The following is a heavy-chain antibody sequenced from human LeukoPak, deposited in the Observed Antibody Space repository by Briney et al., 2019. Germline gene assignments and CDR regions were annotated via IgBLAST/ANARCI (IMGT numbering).Heavy chain of an antibody. V-gene: IGHV1-2*02. CDR3: ARPPGIAAAGKVWFDP. CDR1: GYTFTGYY. J-gene: IGHJ5*02. CDR2: INPNSGGT. Sequence: GASVKVSCKASGYTFTGYYMHWVRQAPGQGLEWMGWINPNSGGTNYAQKFQGRVTMTRDTSISTAYMELSRLRSDATAVYYCARPPGIAAAGKVWFDPWGQGTLVTVSS. D-gene: IGHD6-13*01.